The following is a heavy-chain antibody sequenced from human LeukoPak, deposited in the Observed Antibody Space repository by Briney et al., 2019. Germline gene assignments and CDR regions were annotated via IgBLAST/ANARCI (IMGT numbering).Heavy chain of an antibody. CDR2: ISSSSSYI. Sequence: GGSLRLSCAGSGFTFSSYSMNWVRQAPGKGLEWVSSISSSSSYIYYADSVKGRFTISRDNAKNSLYLQMNSLRAEDTAVYYCARDQGYDFWSGYYTGILWGQGTLVTVSS. V-gene: IGHV3-21*01. D-gene: IGHD3-3*01. CDR3: ARDQGYDFWSGYYTGIL. CDR1: GFTFSSYS. J-gene: IGHJ4*02.